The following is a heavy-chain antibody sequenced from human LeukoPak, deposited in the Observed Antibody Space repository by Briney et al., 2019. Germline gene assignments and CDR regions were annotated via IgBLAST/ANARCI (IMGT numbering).Heavy chain of an antibody. V-gene: IGHV3-7*03. Sequence: GGSLRLSCSGTGFSFSNYWMTWVRQAPGKGLEWVANIKQDGSEDNYVDSVKGRFTVSRDNAKNSLYLQMNSLRGEDTAVYYCARDRGLVLSGQGYYYYMDVWGRGTTVTVSS. D-gene: IGHD2-15*01. CDR3: ARDRGLVLSGQGYYYYMDV. CDR1: GFSFSNYW. CDR2: IKQDGSED. J-gene: IGHJ6*03.